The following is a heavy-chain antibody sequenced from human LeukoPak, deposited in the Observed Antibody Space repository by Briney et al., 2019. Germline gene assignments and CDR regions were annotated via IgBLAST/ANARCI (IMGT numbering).Heavy chain of an antibody. CDR2: IKQDGSEK. Sequence: GGSLRLSCAASGFTFSSYWMSWVRQNPGKGLEWVANIKQDGSEKYYVDSVKGRFSISRDNAKNSLYLQMNSLRAEDTAVYYCARRGGSGYDWADGFDIWGQGTRVTVSS. J-gene: IGHJ3*02. D-gene: IGHD5-12*01. V-gene: IGHV3-7*04. CDR1: GFTFSSYW. CDR3: ARRGGSGYDWADGFDI.